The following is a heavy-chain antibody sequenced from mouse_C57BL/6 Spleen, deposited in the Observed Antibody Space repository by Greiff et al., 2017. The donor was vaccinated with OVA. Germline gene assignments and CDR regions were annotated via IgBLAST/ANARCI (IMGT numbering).Heavy chain of an antibody. CDR2: ISYSGST. Sequence: DVMLVESGPGLAKPSQSLSLTCSVSGYSITSYYWNWIRKFPGNKLEYMGYISYSGSTYYNPSLKSRISITRDTAKNQYYLQLNSLTTAETATYYCARYEGGLRRGFDYWGQGTTLTVSS. V-gene: IGHV3-8*01. CDR1: GYSITSYY. J-gene: IGHJ2*01. CDR3: ARYEGGLRRGFDY. D-gene: IGHD2-4*01.